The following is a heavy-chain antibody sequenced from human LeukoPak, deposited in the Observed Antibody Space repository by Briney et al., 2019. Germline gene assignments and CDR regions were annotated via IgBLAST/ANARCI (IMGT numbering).Heavy chain of an antibody. CDR1: GFTVSSNY. CDR3: AREGYYYYYMDV. Sequence: GGSLRLSCAASGFTVSSNYMSWVRQAPGKGLEWVSVIYSGGSTYYADSVKGRFTISRDNSKNTLYLQMNSLRAEDTAVYYCAREGYYYYYMDVWGKGTTVTVSS. V-gene: IGHV3-66*01. J-gene: IGHJ6*03. CDR2: IYSGGST.